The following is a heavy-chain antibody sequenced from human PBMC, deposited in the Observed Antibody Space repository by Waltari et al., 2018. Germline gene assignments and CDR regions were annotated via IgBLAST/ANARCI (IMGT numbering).Heavy chain of an antibody. V-gene: IGHV4-4*07. D-gene: IGHD2-15*01. Sequence: QVQLQESGPGLVKPSETLSLTCPVPGGSISSSYWSWTRQPAGKGLEWIGRIYTSGSTNYNPSLKSRVTMSVDTSKNQFSLKLSSVTAADTAVYYCARELVVNDYFDYWGQGTLVTVSS. CDR3: ARELVVNDYFDY. CDR2: IYTSGST. J-gene: IGHJ4*02. CDR1: GGSISSSY.